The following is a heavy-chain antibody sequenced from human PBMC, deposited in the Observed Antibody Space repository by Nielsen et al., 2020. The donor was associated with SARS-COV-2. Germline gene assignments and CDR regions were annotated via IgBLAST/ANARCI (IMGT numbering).Heavy chain of an antibody. V-gene: IGHV4-34*01. D-gene: IGHD5-18*01. CDR2: INHSGST. CDR3: ARIGYSYGYELPHFDY. J-gene: IGHJ4*02. Sequence: SETLSLTCAVYGGSFSGYYWSWIRQPPGKGLEWIGEINHSGSTNYNPSLKSRVTISVDTSKNQFSLKLSSVTAADTAVYYCARIGYSYGYELPHFDYWGQGTLVTVSS. CDR1: GGSFSGYY.